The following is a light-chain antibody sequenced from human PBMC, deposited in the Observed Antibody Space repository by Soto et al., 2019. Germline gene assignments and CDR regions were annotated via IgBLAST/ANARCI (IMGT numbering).Light chain of an antibody. CDR3: HSYDSTLSASI. J-gene: IGLJ2*01. Sequence: QSVLTQPPSVSGAPGQRVTISCTGSSSNIGAGYDVHWYHQLPGTAPKLLIFGNTNRPSGVPDRFSGSKSGTSASLAITGIQAEDEADYYCHSYDSTLSASIFGGGTKLTVL. CDR1: SSNIGAGYD. CDR2: GNT. V-gene: IGLV1-40*01.